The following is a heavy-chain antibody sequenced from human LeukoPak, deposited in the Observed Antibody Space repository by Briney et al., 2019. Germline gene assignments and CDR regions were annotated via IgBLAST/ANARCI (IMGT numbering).Heavy chain of an antibody. Sequence: SETLSLTCTVSGGSISSSSYYWGWIRQPPGKGLEWIGSIYYSGSTYYNPSLKSRVTISVDTSKNQFSLKLSSVTAADTAVYYCVRGGGSSGFDYWGQGTLVTVSS. CDR1: GGSISSSSYY. J-gene: IGHJ4*02. V-gene: IGHV4-39*01. D-gene: IGHD2-15*01. CDR3: VRGGGSSGFDY. CDR2: IYYSGST.